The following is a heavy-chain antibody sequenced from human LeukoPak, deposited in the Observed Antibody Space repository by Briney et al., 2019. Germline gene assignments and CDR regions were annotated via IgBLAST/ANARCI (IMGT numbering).Heavy chain of an antibody. Sequence: AASVKVSCKASGGTFNTYAINWVRQAPGQGLEWMGGITPIFGTAYYAQKFQGRVTITTDESTSTAYMELSSLRSEDTAVYYCARVFARSGGISGSYYYYWGQGTLVTVSS. D-gene: IGHD1-26*01. V-gene: IGHV1-69*05. J-gene: IGHJ4*02. CDR2: ITPIFGTA. CDR3: ARVFARSGGISGSYYYY. CDR1: GGTFNTYA.